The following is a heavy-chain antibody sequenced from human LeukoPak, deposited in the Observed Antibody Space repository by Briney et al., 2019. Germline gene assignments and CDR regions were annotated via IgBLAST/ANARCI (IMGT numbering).Heavy chain of an antibody. CDR3: AARKKWREPAFDY. V-gene: IGHV3-23*01. J-gene: IGHJ4*02. D-gene: IGHD1-14*01. CDR1: GFSVSSNN. Sequence: PGGSLRLSCAASGFSVSSNNMSWVRQAPGKGLEWVSAISGSGGSTYYADSVKGRFTISRDNSKNTLYLQMNSLRAEDTAVYYCAARKKWREPAFDYWGQGTLVTVSS. CDR2: ISGSGGST.